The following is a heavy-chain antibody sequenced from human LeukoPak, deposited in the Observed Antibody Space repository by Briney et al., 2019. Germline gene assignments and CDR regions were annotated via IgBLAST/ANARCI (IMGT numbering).Heavy chain of an antibody. V-gene: IGHV4-4*07. D-gene: IGHD3-22*01. Sequence: SETLSLTCTVSGGSISSYYWSWIRQPAGKGLEWIGRIYTSGSTNYNPSLKSRVTISVDTSKNQFSLKLTSVTAADTAVYYCARGRGYYDSSGYYYEEDYWGQGTLVTVSS. J-gene: IGHJ4*02. CDR2: IYTSGST. CDR1: GGSISSYY. CDR3: ARGRGYYDSSGYYYEEDY.